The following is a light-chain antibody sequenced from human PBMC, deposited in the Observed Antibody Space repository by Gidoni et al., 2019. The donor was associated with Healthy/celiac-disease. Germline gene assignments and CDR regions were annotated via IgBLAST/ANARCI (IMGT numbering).Light chain of an antibody. Sequence: ELVMTQSPATLSVSPGARATLSCRASQSVSSNLAWYQQKPGQAPRLLIYGASTRATGIPARFSGSGYGTEFTLTISSLQSEDFAVYYCQQYNNWPPWTFGQGTKVEIK. V-gene: IGKV3-15*01. CDR3: QQYNNWPPWT. CDR1: QSVSSN. J-gene: IGKJ1*01. CDR2: GAS.